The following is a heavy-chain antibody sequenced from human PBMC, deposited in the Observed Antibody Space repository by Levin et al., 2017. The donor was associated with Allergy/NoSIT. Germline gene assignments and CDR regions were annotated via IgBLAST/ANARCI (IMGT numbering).Heavy chain of an antibody. CDR2: IYPGDSDT. D-gene: IGHD6-13*01. J-gene: IGHJ4*02. CDR1: GYSFTNYW. CDR3: ARRVSSAGTDY. V-gene: IGHV5-51*01. Sequence: GESLKISCKGSGYSFTNYWIGWVRQMPGKGLEWMGIIYPGDSDTRYSPSFQGQVTISADKSISTAYLQWSSLKAPDTAMYYCARRVSSAGTDYWGQGTLVTVSS.